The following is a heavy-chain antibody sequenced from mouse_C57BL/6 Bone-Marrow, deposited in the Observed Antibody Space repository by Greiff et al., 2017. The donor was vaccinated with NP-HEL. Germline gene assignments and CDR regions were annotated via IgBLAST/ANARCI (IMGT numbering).Heavy chain of an antibody. CDR1: GFNIKDDY. V-gene: IGHV14-4*01. D-gene: IGHD1-1*01. CDR3: TTPITTVVARWCFDV. Sequence: EVQLVESGAELVRPGASVKLSCTASGFNIKDDYMHWVKQRPEQGLEWIGWFDPENGDTEYASKFQGKATITADTSSNTAYLQLSSLTSEDTAVYYCTTPITTVVARWCFDVWGTGTTVTVSS. CDR2: FDPENGDT. J-gene: IGHJ1*03.